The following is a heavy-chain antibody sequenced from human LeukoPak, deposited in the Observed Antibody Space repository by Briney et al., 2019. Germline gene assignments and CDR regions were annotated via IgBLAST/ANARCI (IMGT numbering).Heavy chain of an antibody. V-gene: IGHV4-59*01. CDR3: ARVHCSGGSCYFDY. CDR2: IYYSGST. CDR1: GGSISSYY. D-gene: IGHD2-15*01. J-gene: IGHJ4*02. Sequence: PSETLSLTCTVSGGSISSYYWSWIRQPPGKGLEWIGYIYYSGSTNYNPSLESRVTISVDTSKNQFSLKLSSVTAADTAVYYCARVHCSGGSCYFDYWGQGTLVTVSS.